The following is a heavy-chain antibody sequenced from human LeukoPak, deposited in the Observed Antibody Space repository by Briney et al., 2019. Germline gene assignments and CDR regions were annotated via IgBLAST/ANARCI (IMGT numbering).Heavy chain of an antibody. V-gene: IGHV1-69*06. CDR3: ARDGQLADYYYYYMDV. Sequence: SVKVSCKASGGTFSSYAVSWVRQAPGQGLEWMGGIIPIFGTASYAQKFQGRVTITADKSTSTAYMELSSLRSEDTAVYYCARDGQLADYYYYYMDVWGKGTTVTVSS. D-gene: IGHD6-6*01. J-gene: IGHJ6*03. CDR1: GGTFSSYA. CDR2: IIPIFGTA.